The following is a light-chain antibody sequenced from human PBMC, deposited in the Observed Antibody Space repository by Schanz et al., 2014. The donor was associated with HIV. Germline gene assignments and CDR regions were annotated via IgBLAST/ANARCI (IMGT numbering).Light chain of an antibody. V-gene: IGLV2-14*03. Sequence: QSALTQPASVSGSPGQSITISYTGTSADIGAYKSVSWYQQHPGKAPKLIIYDVNNRPSGVSDRFSGSKSANTASLAISGLQADDEGDYYCTSYTTNRTVAFGGGTKLTVL. CDR1: SADIGAYKS. CDR2: DVN. J-gene: IGLJ3*02. CDR3: TSYTTNRTVA.